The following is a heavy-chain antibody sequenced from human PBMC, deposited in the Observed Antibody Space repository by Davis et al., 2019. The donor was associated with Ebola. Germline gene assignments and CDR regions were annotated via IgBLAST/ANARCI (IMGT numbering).Heavy chain of an antibody. D-gene: IGHD4-23*01. Sequence: GGSLRLSCAASGFTVSSNYMSWVRQAPGKGLEWVSSISSSGGNSFYMDSVKGRFTISRDNAKNSLYLQMNSLRAEDTALYYCVKFSENGGDDVYGMDVWGQGTTVTVSS. CDR2: ISSSGGNS. J-gene: IGHJ6*02. CDR1: GFTVSSNY. CDR3: VKFSENGGDDVYGMDV. V-gene: IGHV3-21*04.